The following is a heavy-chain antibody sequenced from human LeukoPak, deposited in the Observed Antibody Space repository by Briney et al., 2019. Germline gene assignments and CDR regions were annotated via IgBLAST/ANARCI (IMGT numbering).Heavy chain of an antibody. Sequence: SETLSLTCSVSGGSISSSYYYWGWIRQPPGKGLEWIGSIYYTGSTYYNPSLKSRVTISVDTSKNQFSLKLSSVTAADTAVYYCARDGRYYYAFDIWGQGTMVTVSS. CDR1: GGSISSSYYY. CDR3: ARDGRYYYAFDI. CDR2: IYYTGST. D-gene: IGHD1-26*01. V-gene: IGHV4-39*07. J-gene: IGHJ3*02.